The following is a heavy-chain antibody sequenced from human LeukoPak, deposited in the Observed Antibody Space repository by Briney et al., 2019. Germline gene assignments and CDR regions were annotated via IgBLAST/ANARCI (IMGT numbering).Heavy chain of an antibody. Sequence: ASVKVSCKASGYTFTSYGISWVRQAPGQGLEWMGWVSAYADNTNYVQKIRDSVTMTTDTSTSTAYMELRSLRSDDTAVYYCARDCIGCHGFDYWGQGTLVTVSS. CDR1: GYTFTSYG. CDR2: VSAYADNT. CDR3: ARDCIGCHGFDY. J-gene: IGHJ4*02. V-gene: IGHV1-18*01. D-gene: IGHD2-15*01.